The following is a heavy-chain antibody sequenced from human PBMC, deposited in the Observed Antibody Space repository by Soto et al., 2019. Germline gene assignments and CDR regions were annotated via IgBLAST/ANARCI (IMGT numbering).Heavy chain of an antibody. CDR2: INPGGAKT. CDR3: AVWNSLGKGKFWSGGFDF. J-gene: IGHJ4*02. CDR1: GYTFTRYH. D-gene: IGHD3-3*01. V-gene: IGHV1-46*01. Sequence: ASVTVSCKASGYTFTRYHMHCVRQAPRQGLEWMGIINPGGAKTNYAQKFQGRVTMTGETSTSTVYMELSSRRSEDTAVYYCAVWNSLGKGKFWSGGFDFWGQGTPVTVSS.